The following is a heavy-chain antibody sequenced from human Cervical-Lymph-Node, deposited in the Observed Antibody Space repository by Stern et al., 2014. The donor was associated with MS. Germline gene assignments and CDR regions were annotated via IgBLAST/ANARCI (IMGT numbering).Heavy chain of an antibody. Sequence: VQLVESGPGLVKASETLSLTCTVSGGSITTYYWSWIRQPPGKGLEWIGYIYYSGTTNYTPPLKSRVTIPEDMSNNQFPLNLTSGTAADTAVYYCARHRGRMWYFDLWGRGTLVTVSS. D-gene: IGHD1-26*01. CDR2: IYYSGTT. J-gene: IGHJ2*01. V-gene: IGHV4-59*08. CDR1: GGSITTYY. CDR3: ARHRGRMWYFDL.